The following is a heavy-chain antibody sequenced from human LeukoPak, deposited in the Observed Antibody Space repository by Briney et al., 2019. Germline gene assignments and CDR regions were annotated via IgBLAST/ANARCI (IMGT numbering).Heavy chain of an antibody. CDR1: GYSISSGYF. V-gene: IGHV4-38-2*02. CDR3: ARTYCVGDCTVLHIYFDN. CDR2: IYQSETA. J-gene: IGHJ4*02. Sequence: PSETLSLTCTVSGYSISSGYFWGWMRQPPGKGLEWIGSIYQSETAHYNPSLKSRATISVAPSKNQFSLKPASVMAPDPAMYYCARTYCVGDCTVLHIYFDNWGQGTLVTVSS. D-gene: IGHD2-21*02.